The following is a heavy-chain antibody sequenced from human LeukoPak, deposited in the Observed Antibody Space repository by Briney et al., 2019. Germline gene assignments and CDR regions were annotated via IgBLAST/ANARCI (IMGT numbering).Heavy chain of an antibody. CDR3: ARDFYDYVWGIDY. CDR2: IQYDGSKK. Sequence: GGSLRLSCVASGFTFSSNGMHWVRQAPGKGLEWVTFIQYDGSKKYYADSVKGRFTISRDNSKNTLYLEMNSLRAKDTAVYYCARDFYDYVWGIDYWGQGTLVTVSS. D-gene: IGHD3-16*01. CDR1: GFTFSSNG. V-gene: IGHV3-30*02. J-gene: IGHJ4*02.